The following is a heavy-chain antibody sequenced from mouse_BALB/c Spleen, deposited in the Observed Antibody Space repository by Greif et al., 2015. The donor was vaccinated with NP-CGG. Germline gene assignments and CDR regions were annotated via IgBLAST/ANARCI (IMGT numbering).Heavy chain of an antibody. Sequence: EVQGVESGGGLVKLGGSLKLSCAASGFTFSSYYMSWVRQTPEKRLELVAAINSNGGSTYYPDTVKGRFTISRDNAKNTLYLQMSSLKSEDTALYYCARLDYWGQGTTLTVSS. CDR1: GFTFSSYY. CDR3: ARLDY. CDR2: INSNGGST. J-gene: IGHJ2*01. V-gene: IGHV5-6-2*01.